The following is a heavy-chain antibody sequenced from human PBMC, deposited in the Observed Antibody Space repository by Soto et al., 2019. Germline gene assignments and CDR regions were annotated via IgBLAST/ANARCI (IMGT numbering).Heavy chain of an antibody. CDR2: IWYDGSNN. V-gene: IGHV3-33*01. J-gene: IGHJ4*02. D-gene: IGHD5-12*01. Sequence: PGGSLRLSCAASGFTFSSYGMHWVRQAPGKGLEWVAVIWYDGSNNYYADSVKGRFTISRDNSKNTLYLQMNSLRAEDTAVYYCARDLGIGYGGPDYWGQGTLVTVSS. CDR1: GFTFSSYG. CDR3: ARDLGIGYGGPDY.